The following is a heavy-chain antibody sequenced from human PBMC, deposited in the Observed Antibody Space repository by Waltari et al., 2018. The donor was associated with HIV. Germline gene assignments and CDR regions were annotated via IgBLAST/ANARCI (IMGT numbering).Heavy chain of an antibody. J-gene: IGHJ5*02. CDR3: ARDVGRGWFDP. Sequence: EVQLVESGGGLVQPGGSLRLSCEASDFTFSGFWMSWVRQAPGKGLEWVAGIKQDGSEMYYVDSVKGRFTISRDNARKSLYLQMSSLRAEDTAIYYCARDVGRGWFDPWGQGTLVAVSS. CDR1: DFTFSGFW. CDR2: IKQDGSEM. V-gene: IGHV3-7*03. D-gene: IGHD1-26*01.